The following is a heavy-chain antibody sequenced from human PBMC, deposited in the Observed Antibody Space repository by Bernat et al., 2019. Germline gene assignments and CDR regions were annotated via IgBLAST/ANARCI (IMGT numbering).Heavy chain of an antibody. CDR1: GFTFSSYA. V-gene: IGHV3-23*01. J-gene: IGHJ6*02. D-gene: IGHD3-22*01. CDR3: AKDPSWYDSSGYYYGAYSYYGMDV. Sequence: EVQLLESGGGLVQPGGSLRLSCAASGFTFSSYAMSWVRQAPGKGLEWVSAISGSGGSTYYADSVKGRFTISRDNSKNTLYLQMNSLRAEDTAVYYCAKDPSWYDSSGYYYGAYSYYGMDVWGQGTTVTVSS. CDR2: ISGSGGST.